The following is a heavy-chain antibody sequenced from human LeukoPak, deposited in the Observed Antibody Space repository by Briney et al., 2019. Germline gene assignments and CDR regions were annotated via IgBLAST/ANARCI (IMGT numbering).Heavy chain of an antibody. J-gene: IGHJ4*02. Sequence: PGGSLRLSCAASGFTFSSYWMSWVRQAPGKGLEWVANIKQDGSEKYYVDSVKGRFTISRDNAKNSLYLQMNSLRAEDTAVYYCARVSGWPFTYYYDSSGYLDYWGQGTLVTVSS. V-gene: IGHV3-7*01. CDR2: IKQDGSEK. D-gene: IGHD3-22*01. CDR3: ARVSGWPFTYYYDSSGYLDY. CDR1: GFTFSSYW.